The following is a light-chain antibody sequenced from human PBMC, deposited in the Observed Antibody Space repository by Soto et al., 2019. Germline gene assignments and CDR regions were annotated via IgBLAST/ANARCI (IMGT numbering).Light chain of an antibody. CDR1: SSDVGAYDF. CDR3: SSCAGSNNFV. CDR2: EVN. V-gene: IGLV2-8*01. J-gene: IGLJ3*02. Sequence: QSVLTQTPSTSGSPGQSVTISCTGTSSDVGAYDFVSWYQQLPGKAPKLMIYEVNKRPSGVPDRFSGSKSGNTAFLTVSGLQAEDEADYYCSSCAGSNNFVFGGGTQLTVL.